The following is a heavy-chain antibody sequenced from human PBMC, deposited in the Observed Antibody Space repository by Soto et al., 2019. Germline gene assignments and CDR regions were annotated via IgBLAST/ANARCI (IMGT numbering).Heavy chain of an antibody. D-gene: IGHD5-18*01. CDR1: GFTFSSYE. CDR2: ISSSGSTI. Sequence: GGSLRLSCAASGFTFSSYEMNWVRQAPGKGLEWVSYISSSGSTIYYADSVKGRFTISRDNAKNSLYLQMNSLRAEDMAVYYCAREDSYGHDAFDIWGQGTMVTVSS. J-gene: IGHJ3*02. V-gene: IGHV3-48*03. CDR3: AREDSYGHDAFDI.